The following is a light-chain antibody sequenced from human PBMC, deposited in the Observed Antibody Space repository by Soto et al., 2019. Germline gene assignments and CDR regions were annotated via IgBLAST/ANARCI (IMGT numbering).Light chain of an antibody. CDR3: QTWGTGIEV. CDR1: SGHSSYT. V-gene: IGLV4-69*01. J-gene: IGLJ3*02. CDR2: LNSDGSH. Sequence: QPVLTQSPSASASLGASVKLTCTLSSGHSSYTIAWHQQQPEKGPRYLMTLNSDGSHSKGDGIPDRFSGSSSGAERYLSISSVQSEDEADYYCQTWGTGIEVFGGGTKLTV.